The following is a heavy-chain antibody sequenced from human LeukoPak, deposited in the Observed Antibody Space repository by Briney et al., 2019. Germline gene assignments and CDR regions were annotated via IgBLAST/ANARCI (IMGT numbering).Heavy chain of an antibody. J-gene: IGHJ3*02. D-gene: IGHD5-12*01. CDR1: GFTFSSFA. Sequence: PGGSLRLSCAASGFTFSSFAMSWVRQAPGKGLEWVSAISGSGGSTYYADSVKGRFTISRDNSKSTLYLQMNSLRAEDTAVYYCAKEGIVATKAKNDAFDIWGQGTMATVSS. CDR3: AKEGIVATKAKNDAFDI. V-gene: IGHV3-23*01. CDR2: ISGSGGST.